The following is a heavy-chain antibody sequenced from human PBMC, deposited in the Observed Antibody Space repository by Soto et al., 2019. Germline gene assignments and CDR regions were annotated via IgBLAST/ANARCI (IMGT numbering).Heavy chain of an antibody. Sequence: QVQLVESGGGVVQPGRSLRLSCAASGFTFSSYAMHWVRQAPGKGLEWVAVISYDGSNKYYADSVKGRFTISRDNSKNTLYLQMNSLRAEDTAVYYCARAQNTVYAFDIRGQGTMVTVSS. CDR3: ARAQNTVYAFDI. J-gene: IGHJ3*02. CDR1: GFTFSSYA. D-gene: IGHD4-17*01. CDR2: ISYDGSNK. V-gene: IGHV3-30-3*01.